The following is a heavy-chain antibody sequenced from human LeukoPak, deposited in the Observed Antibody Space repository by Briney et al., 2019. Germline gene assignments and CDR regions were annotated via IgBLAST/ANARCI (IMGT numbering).Heavy chain of an antibody. Sequence: PGGSMRLSCAASGFTFSTYDMEWVRQAQGKGLEWVSSFSSRSSSIYYADSVKGRFTSSRDNAKSSLYLQMNSLRAEDTAVYWCARDDIADDPLDYWGQGTLVTVSS. CDR1: GFTFSTYD. CDR2: FSSRSSSI. CDR3: ARDDIADDPLDY. V-gene: IGHV3-21*01. D-gene: IGHD2-15*01. J-gene: IGHJ4*02.